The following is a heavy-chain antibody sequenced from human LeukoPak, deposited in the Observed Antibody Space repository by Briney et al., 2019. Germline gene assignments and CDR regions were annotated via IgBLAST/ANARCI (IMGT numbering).Heavy chain of an antibody. Sequence: ASVKVSCKASGYTFTGYYMHWVRQAPGQGREGMGWINPNSGGTNYAQMFQGRGTMTRDTAISTAHIEVRRLNCGDKAVDFRARWGGYCSSTSCYNGFDYWGQGTLVTVSS. D-gene: IGHD2-2*02. J-gene: IGHJ4*02. CDR1: GYTFTGYY. CDR2: INPNSGGT. CDR3: ARWGGYCSSTSCYNGFDY. V-gene: IGHV1-2*02.